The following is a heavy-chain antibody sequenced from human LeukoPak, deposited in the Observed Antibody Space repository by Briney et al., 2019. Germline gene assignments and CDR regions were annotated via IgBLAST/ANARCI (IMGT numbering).Heavy chain of an antibody. V-gene: IGHV3-23*01. CDR1: GFTFSSYA. CDR2: ISGNGGHT. D-gene: IGHD3-10*01. CDR3: ARDYGSGIF. Sequence: GGSLRLSCAASGFTFSSYAMSWVRQAPGKGLEWVSAISGNGGHTYYADSAKGRFTISRDNSRNTLFLQVNSLRVEDTAVYYCARDYGSGIFWGQGTLVTVSS. J-gene: IGHJ4*02.